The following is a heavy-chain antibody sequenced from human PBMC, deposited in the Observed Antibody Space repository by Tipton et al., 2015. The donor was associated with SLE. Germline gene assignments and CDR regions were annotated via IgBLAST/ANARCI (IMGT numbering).Heavy chain of an antibody. D-gene: IGHD3-16*01. Sequence: TLSLTCAVSDFSITTTYYWGWIRQTPGKGLEWIGSIWHSGPAHYNPSLESRVSISVDTSRNHFSLRLTSVTAEDTAVYFCARQPSPYYDTTSYFDYWGPGILVTVSS. CDR3: ARQPSPYYDTTSYFDY. J-gene: IGHJ4*02. CDR2: IWHSGPA. CDR1: DFSITTTYY. V-gene: IGHV4-38-2*01.